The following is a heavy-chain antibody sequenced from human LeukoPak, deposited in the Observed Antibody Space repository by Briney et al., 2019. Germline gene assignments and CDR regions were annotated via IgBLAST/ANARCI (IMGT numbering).Heavy chain of an antibody. Sequence: GGSLRLSCAASGFTFSSYAMSWVRQAPGKGLEWVSAISGSGGSTYYADSVKGRFTISRDNAKNTLYLQMNSLRAEDTAVYYCARGLSGYASSLGYWGQGTLVTVSA. J-gene: IGHJ4*02. V-gene: IGHV3-23*01. D-gene: IGHD6-6*01. CDR3: ARGLSGYASSLGY. CDR1: GFTFSSYA. CDR2: ISGSGGST.